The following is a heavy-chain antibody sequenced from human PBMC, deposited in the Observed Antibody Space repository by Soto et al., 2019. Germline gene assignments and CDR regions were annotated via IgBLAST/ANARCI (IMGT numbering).Heavy chain of an antibody. D-gene: IGHD3-22*01. CDR2: IYSGGST. J-gene: IGHJ1*01. CDR3: ARDRVASGYPEDFQH. CDR1: GFTVSSNY. Sequence: EVQLVESGGGLIQPGGSLRLSCAASGFTVSSNYMSWVRQAPGKGLEWVSVIYSGGSTYYADSVKGRFTISRDNSKNTLYLQMNRLRAEDTAVYYCARDRVASGYPEDFQHWGQGTLVTVSS. V-gene: IGHV3-53*01.